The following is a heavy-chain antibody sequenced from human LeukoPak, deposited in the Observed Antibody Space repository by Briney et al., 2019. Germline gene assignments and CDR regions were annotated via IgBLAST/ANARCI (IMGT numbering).Heavy chain of an antibody. Sequence: ETLSLTCTVSGGSISSYYWTWIRQPAGKGLEWIGRLYTNDNTNYDPSLESRVSISVDTSKSQFYLQLTSVTAADTAVYFCARGVVTDDYYMDVWGKGITVIVSS. CDR2: LYTNDNT. CDR1: GGSISSYY. V-gene: IGHV4-4*07. D-gene: IGHD2-21*02. CDR3: ARGVVTDDYYMDV. J-gene: IGHJ6*03.